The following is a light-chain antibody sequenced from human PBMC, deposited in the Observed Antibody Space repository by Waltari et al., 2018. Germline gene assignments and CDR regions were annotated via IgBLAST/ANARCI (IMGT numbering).Light chain of an antibody. CDR2: GAS. J-gene: IGKJ1*01. Sequence: EIMLPQSPGTLSLSPGERATLSCRASQSISRSLAWYQHKPGQAPRLLIYGASSRATGIPDRFSGSGSGTDFSLTISRLQPEDFAVYYCQHYVRLPATFGQGTKVDIK. V-gene: IGKV3-20*01. CDR1: QSISRS. CDR3: QHYVRLPAT.